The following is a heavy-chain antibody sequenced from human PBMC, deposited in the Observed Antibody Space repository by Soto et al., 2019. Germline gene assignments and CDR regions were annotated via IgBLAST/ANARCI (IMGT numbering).Heavy chain of an antibody. CDR3: AKDETYYDFWSGYKWFDP. D-gene: IGHD3-3*01. CDR2: ISGSGGST. V-gene: IGHV3-23*01. CDR1: GFTFSSYA. J-gene: IGHJ5*02. Sequence: PGGSLRLSCAASGFTFSSYAMSWVRQAPGKGLEWVSAISGSGGSTYYADSVKGRFTISRDNSKNTLYLQMNSLRAEDTAVYYCAKDETYYDFWSGYKWFDPWGQGTLVNVSS.